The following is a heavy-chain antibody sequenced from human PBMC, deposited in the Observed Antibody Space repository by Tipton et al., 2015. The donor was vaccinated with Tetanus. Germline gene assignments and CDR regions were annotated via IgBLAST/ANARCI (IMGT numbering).Heavy chain of an antibody. Sequence: TLSLTCALSGGSITRGAYSWSWIRQPPGKGLEWIGYIYASGTTYSNPSLKSRVTISVGETKGQFSLNLTSLTAADTAVYYCARYNSYFYAMDVWGQGTTVTVSS. J-gene: IGHJ6*02. CDR3: ARYNSYFYAMDV. CDR2: IYASGTT. CDR1: GGSITRGAYS. D-gene: IGHD5-24*01. V-gene: IGHV4-30-2*01.